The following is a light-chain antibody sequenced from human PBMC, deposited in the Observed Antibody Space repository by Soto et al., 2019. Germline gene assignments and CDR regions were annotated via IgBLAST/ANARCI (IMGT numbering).Light chain of an antibody. Sequence: DLVMTQTPLSSPVTPGQPASISCRSSESLVHSNGNTYLSWFQQRPCQRPSLLIYKTSNRLSGVPERLSGSGAGTDFTLKISRVEAEDVRIYYCLQATQFPYTFGQGTKLEIK. J-gene: IGKJ2*01. CDR3: LQATQFPYT. V-gene: IGKV2-24*01. CDR1: ESLVHSNGNTY. CDR2: KTS.